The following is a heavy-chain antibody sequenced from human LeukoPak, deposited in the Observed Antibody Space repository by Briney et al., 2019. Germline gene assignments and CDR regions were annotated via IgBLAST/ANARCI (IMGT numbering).Heavy chain of an antibody. V-gene: IGHV4-30-2*01. J-gene: IGHJ4*02. CDR2: ISHSGGT. D-gene: IGHD2-2*01. CDR1: GDSISSGTYS. Sequence: SETLSLTCAVSGDSISSGTYSWTWIRQPPGKGLEWIGFISHSGGTYYNPSLKSRVTMSVDRSENQFSLKLSSVTAADTAVYYCARGLIVPSTIFDYWGQGALVTVSS. CDR3: ARGLIVPSTIFDY.